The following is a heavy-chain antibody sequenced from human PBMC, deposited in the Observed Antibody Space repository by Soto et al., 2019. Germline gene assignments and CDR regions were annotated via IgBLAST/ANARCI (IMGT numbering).Heavy chain of an antibody. CDR2: IYTSGST. CDR3: ASCSSTSCRDYYYGMDV. CDR1: GGSISSYY. Sequence: QVQLQESGPGLVKPSETLSLTCTVSGGSISSYYWSWIRQPAGKGLEWIGRIYTSGSTNYNPSLKSRVTMSVDTSKTQFSLKLSSVTAADTAVYYCASCSSTSCRDYYYGMDVWGQGTTVTVSS. D-gene: IGHD2-2*01. V-gene: IGHV4-4*07. J-gene: IGHJ6*02.